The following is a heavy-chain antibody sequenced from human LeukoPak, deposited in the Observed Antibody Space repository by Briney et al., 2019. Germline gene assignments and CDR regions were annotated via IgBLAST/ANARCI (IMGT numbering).Heavy chain of an antibody. CDR1: GFTFSDYY. Sequence: GGSLRPSCAASGFTFSDYYLSWIRQAPGKGLEWVSYISTGGSTMYYADSVKGRFTISRDNAKNSLYLQMNSLRAEDTALYYCARGVYGDFDYWGQGTLVTVSS. CDR2: ISTGGSTM. CDR3: ARGVYGDFDY. D-gene: IGHD4-17*01. V-gene: IGHV3-11*01. J-gene: IGHJ4*02.